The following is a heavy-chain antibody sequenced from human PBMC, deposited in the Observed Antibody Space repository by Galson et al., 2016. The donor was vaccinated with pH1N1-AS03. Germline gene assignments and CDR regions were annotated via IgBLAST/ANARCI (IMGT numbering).Heavy chain of an antibody. J-gene: IGHJ5*02. Sequence: SLRLSCAASGFTLSHYGMHWVRQAPGKGLECVAVVSYDGSNKYYGDSVKGRFTISRDNSKNTLFLQVNGLRPEDTGVYYCARESRGVGAIEVGFDLWGQGTLVTVSS. CDR3: ARESRGVGAIEVGFDL. CDR2: VSYDGSNK. D-gene: IGHD1-26*01. CDR1: GFTLSHYG. V-gene: IGHV3-30*01.